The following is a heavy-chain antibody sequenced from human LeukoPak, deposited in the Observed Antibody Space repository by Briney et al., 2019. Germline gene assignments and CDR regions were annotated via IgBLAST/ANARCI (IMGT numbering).Heavy chain of an antibody. J-gene: IGHJ4*02. Sequence: GGSLRLSCAASGFTFSSYGMHWVRQAPGKGLEWVAVIWYDGSNKYYADSVKGRFTISRDNAKNSLYLQMNSLRAEDTAVYYCARVPVVGATPPGYYFDYWGQGTLVTVSS. CDR2: IWYDGSNK. D-gene: IGHD1-26*01. CDR1: GFTFSSYG. V-gene: IGHV3-33*01. CDR3: ARVPVVGATPPGYYFDY.